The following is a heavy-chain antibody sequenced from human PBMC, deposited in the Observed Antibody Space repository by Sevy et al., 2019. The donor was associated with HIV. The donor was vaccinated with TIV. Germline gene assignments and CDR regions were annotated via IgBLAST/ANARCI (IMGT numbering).Heavy chain of an antibody. CDR3: AGQHCSGGSCYSRPPYYYGMDV. J-gene: IGHJ6*02. D-gene: IGHD2-15*01. CDR1: GGTFSSYA. V-gene: IGHV1-69*13. Sequence: ASVKVSCKASGGTFSSYAISWVRQAPGQGLEWMGGIIPIFGTANYAQKFQGGVTITADESTSTAYMGLSNLRSADTAVYYCAGQHCSGGSCYSRPPYYYGMDVWGQGTTVTVSS. CDR2: IIPIFGTA.